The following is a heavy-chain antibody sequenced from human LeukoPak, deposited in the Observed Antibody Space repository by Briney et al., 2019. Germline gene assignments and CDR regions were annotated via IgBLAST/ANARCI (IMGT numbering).Heavy chain of an antibody. V-gene: IGHV1-2*02. Sequence: GPSVKVSCKTSGYTFTNYYVHWVRQAPGQGLEWMGYIIPDSGGADYDQRFQGRVTMTRDKSISTVYMELSSLRSDDTAVYYCSTEDKYCGGANCGKYWGQGTLVTVSS. J-gene: IGHJ4*02. CDR2: IIPDSGGA. CDR1: GYTFTNYY. D-gene: IGHD2-21*01. CDR3: STEDKYCGGANCGKY.